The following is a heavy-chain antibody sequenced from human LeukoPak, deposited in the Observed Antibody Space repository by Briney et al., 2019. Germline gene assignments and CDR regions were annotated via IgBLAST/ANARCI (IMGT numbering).Heavy chain of an antibody. CDR2: IYYSGST. Sequence: SETLSLTCTVSGGSISSSSYYWGWIRQPPGKGLEWIGSIYYSGSTYYNPSLKSRVTISVDTSKNQFSLKLSSVTAADTAVYYCARQPYGDQEGYYYGMDVWGQGTTVTVPS. CDR3: ARQPYGDQEGYYYGMDV. V-gene: IGHV4-39*01. J-gene: IGHJ6*02. D-gene: IGHD4-17*01. CDR1: GGSISSSSYY.